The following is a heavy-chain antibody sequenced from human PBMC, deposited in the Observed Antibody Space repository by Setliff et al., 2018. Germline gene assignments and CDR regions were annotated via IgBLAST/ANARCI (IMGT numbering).Heavy chain of an antibody. CDR2: IYPGDSDT. CDR3: ARFPGYIDAFDI. CDR1: GYKFTSNW. V-gene: IGHV5-51*01. Sequence: GESLTLYCKGSGYKFTSNWIGRVRQMPGKGLEWMGLIYPGDSDTRYSPSFQGQVTISVDKSINTAYLQWSSLKASDTAMYYCARFPGYIDAFDIWGQGTLVTVSS. D-gene: IGHD2-2*02. J-gene: IGHJ3*02.